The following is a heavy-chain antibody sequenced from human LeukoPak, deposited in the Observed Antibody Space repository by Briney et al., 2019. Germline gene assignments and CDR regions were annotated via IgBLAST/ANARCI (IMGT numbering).Heavy chain of an antibody. V-gene: IGHV3-7*01. Sequence: GGSLRLSCAASGFTFRNYWMGWVRHAPGKGLEWVANTKPDGSAEYYADSVRGRFTTSRDNANNFLYLQMNSLRAEDTAVYYCARGHYDVLAASYKWTPDYWGQGTLVTVSS. CDR1: GFTFRNYW. CDR2: TKPDGSAE. CDR3: ARGHYDVLAASYKWTPDY. D-gene: IGHD3-9*01. J-gene: IGHJ4*02.